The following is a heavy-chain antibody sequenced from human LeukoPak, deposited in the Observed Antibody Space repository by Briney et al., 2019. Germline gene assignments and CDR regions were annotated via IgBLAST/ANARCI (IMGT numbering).Heavy chain of an antibody. Sequence: GGSLRLSCAASGFTFSDCYMSWIRQAPGKGLEWVSYISSSGSTIYYADSVKGRFTISRDNAKNSLYPQMNSLRAEDTAVYYCARDHRGTVVQGWFDPWGQGTLVTVSS. CDR1: GFTFSDCY. CDR2: ISSSGSTI. D-gene: IGHD4-23*01. J-gene: IGHJ5*02. V-gene: IGHV3-11*01. CDR3: ARDHRGTVVQGWFDP.